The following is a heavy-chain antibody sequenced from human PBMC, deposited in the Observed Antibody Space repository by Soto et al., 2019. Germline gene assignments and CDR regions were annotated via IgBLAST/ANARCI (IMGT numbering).Heavy chain of an antibody. CDR1: GFTFRSYA. J-gene: IGHJ4*03. CDR3: VKERSGHSYADS. D-gene: IGHD5-18*01. V-gene: IGHV3-23*01. CDR2: ISGSGDTT. Sequence: GGSLRLSCAGSGFTFRSYAMSWVRQAPGKGLEWVSVISGSGDTTYYADSVKGRFTLSRDNSKNTLYLQMNSLRAEDTAVYYCVKERSGHSYADSWGQGTVVTVSS.